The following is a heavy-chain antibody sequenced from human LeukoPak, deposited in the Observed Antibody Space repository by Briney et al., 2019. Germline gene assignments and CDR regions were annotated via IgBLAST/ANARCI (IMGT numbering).Heavy chain of an antibody. CDR3: ARVLRVIGGGLDY. D-gene: IGHD2-21*01. Sequence: SETLSLTCTVSGGSIRSSSYYWGWIRQPPGKGLEWIGSIYYSGSTYYNPSLKSRVTISVDTSKNQFSLKLSSMTAADTAVYYCARVLRVIGGGLDYWGQGTLVTVSS. CDR1: GGSIRSSSYY. V-gene: IGHV4-39*07. CDR2: IYYSGST. J-gene: IGHJ4*02.